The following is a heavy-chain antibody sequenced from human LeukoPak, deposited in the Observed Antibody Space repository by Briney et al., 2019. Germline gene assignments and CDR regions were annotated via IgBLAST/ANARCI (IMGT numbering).Heavy chain of an antibody. CDR3: AKDKTYCTTGVCPVYYYYMDV. CDR1: GFTFSSYA. V-gene: IGHV3-23*01. J-gene: IGHJ6*03. D-gene: IGHD2-8*01. Sequence: GGSLRLSCAASGFTFSSYAMSWVRQAPGKGLEWVSAISGSGGSTYYADSVKGRFTISRDNSKNTLYLQMNSLRAEDTAVYYCAKDKTYCTTGVCPVYYYYMDVWGKGTTVTVSS. CDR2: ISGSGGST.